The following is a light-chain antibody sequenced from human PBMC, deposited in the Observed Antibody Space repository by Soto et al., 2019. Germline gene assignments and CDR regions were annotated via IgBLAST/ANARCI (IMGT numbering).Light chain of an antibody. CDR2: GAS. Sequence: EIVLTQSPGTLSLSPGERATLSCRASQSVSSNFLAWYQQKPGQAPSLLIYGASSRATGTPDRFSGSGSGTDFTLTVSRLEPEDFAVYYCQQYGSSPWTFGQGIEVEIK. V-gene: IGKV3-20*01. J-gene: IGKJ1*01. CDR3: QQYGSSPWT. CDR1: QSVSSNF.